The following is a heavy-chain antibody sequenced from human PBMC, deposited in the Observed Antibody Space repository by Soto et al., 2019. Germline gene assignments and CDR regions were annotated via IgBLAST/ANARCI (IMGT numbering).Heavy chain of an antibody. CDR1: GFTFNSFG. J-gene: IGHJ6*02. CDR2: IWHDGTNK. V-gene: IGHV3-33*01. CDR3: ARTGLQIVQATTYYYGLDV. Sequence: QVQLVESGGGVVQPGTSLRLSCEASGFTFNSFGMHWVRQGPGKGLEWVAVIWHDGTNKYYVDSVKDRFTISRDNSKDTLYLQMNNLRAEDTAVYYCARTGLQIVQATTYYYGLDVWGQGTTVTVSS. D-gene: IGHD2-8*01.